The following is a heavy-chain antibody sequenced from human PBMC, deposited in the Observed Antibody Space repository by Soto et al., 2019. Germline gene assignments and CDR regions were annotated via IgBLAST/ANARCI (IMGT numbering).Heavy chain of an antibody. V-gene: IGHV3-23*01. J-gene: IGHJ4*02. CDR2: ITAGAGST. CDR3: AKAPSIAVADKRYFDY. D-gene: IGHD6-19*01. Sequence: GGSLRLSCAASGFTFSSSAMHWVRQAPGEGLEWVSSITAGAGSTYYADSVKGRFTVSRDNFKNTLYLQMNSLSAEDTAIYYCAKAPSIAVADKRYFDYWGQGTLVTVSS. CDR1: GFTFSSSA.